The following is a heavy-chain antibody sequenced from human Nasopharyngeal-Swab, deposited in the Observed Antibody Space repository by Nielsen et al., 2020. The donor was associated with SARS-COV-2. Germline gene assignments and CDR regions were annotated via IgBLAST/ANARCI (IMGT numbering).Heavy chain of an antibody. J-gene: IGHJ4*02. Sequence: GESLKISCAASGFTFTSYAMHWVRQAPGQGLEWVAVISYDGSNKYYADSVKGRFTISRDNSKNTLYLQMNSLRAEDTAVYYCARVRVGTTNFDYWGQGTLVTVSS. CDR3: ARVRVGTTNFDY. D-gene: IGHD1-26*01. CDR1: GFTFTSYA. CDR2: ISYDGSNK. V-gene: IGHV3-30-3*01.